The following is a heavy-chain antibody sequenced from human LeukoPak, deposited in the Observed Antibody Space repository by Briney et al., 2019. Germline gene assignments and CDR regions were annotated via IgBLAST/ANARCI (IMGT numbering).Heavy chain of an antibody. CDR1: GFTFSTYW. CDR2: IKQDGSEK. V-gene: IGHV3-7*04. Sequence: GGSLRLSRAASGFTFSTYWMSWVRQAPGKGLEWVANIKQDGSEKNYVDSVKGRFTISRDNAKNSLYLQMNSLRAEDTAVYYCAGGDFFDYWGQGTLVTVSS. J-gene: IGHJ4*02. CDR3: AGGDFFDY.